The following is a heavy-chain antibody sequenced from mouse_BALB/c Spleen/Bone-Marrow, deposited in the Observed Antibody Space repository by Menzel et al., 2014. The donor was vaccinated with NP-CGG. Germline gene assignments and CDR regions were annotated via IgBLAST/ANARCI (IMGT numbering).Heavy chain of an antibody. CDR3: SREFAH. CDR1: GYTFTSYY. J-gene: IGHJ3*01. CDR2: INPSNGGT. V-gene: IGHV1S81*02. Sequence: QVQLQQSGSELVTPGVSVKLSCKASGYTFTSYYMYRVQHWPGQGLEWIGEINPSNGGTNFNEKFKSKATLTVDKSSSTAYMQLSSQASEDSAVYYRSREFAHPSQG.